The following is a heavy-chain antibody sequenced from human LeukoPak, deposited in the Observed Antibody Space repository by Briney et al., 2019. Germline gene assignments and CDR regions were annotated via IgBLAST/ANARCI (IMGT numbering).Heavy chain of an antibody. CDR2: ISSSSRSI. V-gene: IGHV3-48*02. CDR1: GFTFTTYN. J-gene: IGHJ4*02. Sequence: GGSLRLSCAASGFTFTTYNMNWVRQAPGKGLERVSYISSSSRSIYYADSVKGRFTISRDNAKNSLYLQMNSLRDEDTAVYYCARDGRFDYWGQGTLVTVSS. CDR3: ARDGRFDY. D-gene: IGHD1-26*01.